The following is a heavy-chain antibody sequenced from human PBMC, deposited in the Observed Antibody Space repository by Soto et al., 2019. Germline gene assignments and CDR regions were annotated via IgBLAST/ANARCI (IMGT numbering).Heavy chain of an antibody. Sequence: PGGSLRLSCAASGFTFSSYAMSWVRQAPGKGLEWVSAIISGSGGRTYYADSVKGRFTISRDNSKNTLYLQMNSLRAEDTAVYYCAKLMTYHDSSGYNWGQGTLVTVSS. J-gene: IGHJ4*02. CDR1: GFTFSSYA. CDR3: AKLMTYHDSSGYN. D-gene: IGHD3-22*01. V-gene: IGHV3-23*01. CDR2: ISGSGGRT.